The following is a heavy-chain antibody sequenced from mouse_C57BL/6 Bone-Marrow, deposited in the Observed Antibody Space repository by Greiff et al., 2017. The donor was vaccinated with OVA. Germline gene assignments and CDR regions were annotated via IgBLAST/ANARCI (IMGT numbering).Heavy chain of an antibody. CDR2: IYPRSGNT. Sequence: LVESGAELARPGASVKLSCKASGYTFTSYGISWVKQRTGQGLEWIGEIYPRSGNTYYNEKFKGKATLTADKSSSTAYMELRSLTSEDSAVYFCAREGGYYGYWYFDVWGTGTTVTSPQ. CDR3: AREGGYYGYWYFDV. D-gene: IGHD2-3*01. CDR1: GYTFTSYG. V-gene: IGHV1-81*01. J-gene: IGHJ1*03.